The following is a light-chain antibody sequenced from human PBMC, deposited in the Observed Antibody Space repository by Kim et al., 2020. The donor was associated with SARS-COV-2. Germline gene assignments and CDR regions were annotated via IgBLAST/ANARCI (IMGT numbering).Light chain of an antibody. CDR1: QSVSSNY. Sequence: LSPGDRATLTCRDSQSVSSNYLAWYQQKPGQAPRLLIYGASSRATGIPDRFSGSGSGTDFILTISRLEREDVAVYYCQQYGTSRTFGQGTKVDIK. V-gene: IGKV3-20*01. CDR2: GAS. CDR3: QQYGTSRT. J-gene: IGKJ1*01.